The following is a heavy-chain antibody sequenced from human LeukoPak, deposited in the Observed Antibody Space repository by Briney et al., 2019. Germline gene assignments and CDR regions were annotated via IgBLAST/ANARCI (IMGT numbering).Heavy chain of an antibody. Sequence: GGSLRLSCAASRFTFSSYAMSWVRQAPGKGLEWVSSISGSGGSTYYADSVKGRFTISRDNSKNTLYLQMNSLRAEDTAVYYCARDLIGGYSYGYWGQGTLVTVSS. CDR2: ISGSGGST. D-gene: IGHD5-18*01. J-gene: IGHJ4*02. CDR1: RFTFSSYA. CDR3: ARDLIGGYSYGY. V-gene: IGHV3-23*01.